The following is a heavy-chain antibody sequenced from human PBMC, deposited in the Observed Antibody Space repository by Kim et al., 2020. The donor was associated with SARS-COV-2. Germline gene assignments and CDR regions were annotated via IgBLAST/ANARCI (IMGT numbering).Heavy chain of an antibody. Sequence: GGSLRLSCAASGFTFSSYAMSWVRQAPGKGLEWVSAISGSGGSTYYADSVKGRFTISRDNSKNTLYLQMNSLRAEDTAVYYCAKDRTSIATMVRGVIPPKETYYYYGMDVWGQGTTVTVSS. V-gene: IGHV3-23*01. CDR1: GFTFSSYA. J-gene: IGHJ6*02. CDR3: AKDRTSIATMVRGVIPPKETYYYYGMDV. CDR2: ISGSGGST. D-gene: IGHD3-10*01.